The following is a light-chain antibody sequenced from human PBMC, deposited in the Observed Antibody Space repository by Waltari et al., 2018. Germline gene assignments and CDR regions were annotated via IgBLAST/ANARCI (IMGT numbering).Light chain of an antibody. CDR1: QSVSSY. CDR2: DAS. CDR3: QQYYSTPLT. Sequence: EIVLTQSPATLSLSPGERATLSCRASQSVSSYLAWYQQKPGQTPRLLIHDASNRATGIPARFSGSGSGTDFTLTISSLEPEDSAVYYCQQYYSTPLTFGGGTRVEIK. V-gene: IGKV3-11*01. J-gene: IGKJ4*01.